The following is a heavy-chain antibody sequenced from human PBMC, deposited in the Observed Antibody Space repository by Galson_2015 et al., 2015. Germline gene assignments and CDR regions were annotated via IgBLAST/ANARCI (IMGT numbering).Heavy chain of an antibody. CDR3: ARGDIVATSSGWYVKRFDP. J-gene: IGHJ5*02. D-gene: IGHD5-12*01. CDR1: GGSISSRSYY. CDR2: IYYSGST. V-gene: IGHV4-39*01. Sequence: ETLSLTCTVSGGSISSRSYYWGWIRQPPGKGLEWIGSIYYSGSTYYNPSLKSRVTISVDTSKNQFSLKLSSVTAADTAVYYCARGDIVATSSGWYVKRFDPWGQGTLVTVSS.